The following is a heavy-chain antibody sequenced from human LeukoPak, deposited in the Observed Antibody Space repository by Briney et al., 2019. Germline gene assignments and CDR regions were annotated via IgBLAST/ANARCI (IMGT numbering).Heavy chain of an antibody. D-gene: IGHD6-13*01. CDR3: ARDTGSRNIAAAFDY. J-gene: IGHJ4*02. CDR1: GGSISSYY. Sequence: SETLSVTCIVSGGSISSYYWSWIRQPAGKGLEWIGRIYTSGSTNYNPSLKSRVTISVDKSKNQFSLKLNSVTAADTAVYYCARDTGSRNIAAAFDYWGQGTLVTVSS. V-gene: IGHV4-4*07. CDR2: IYTSGST.